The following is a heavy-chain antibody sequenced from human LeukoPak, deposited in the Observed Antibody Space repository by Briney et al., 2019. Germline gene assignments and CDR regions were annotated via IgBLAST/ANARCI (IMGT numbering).Heavy chain of an antibody. J-gene: IGHJ4*02. D-gene: IGHD6-13*01. CDR1: GGSISSYY. CDR2: IYYSGST. CDR3: ARHAYSSSWYLDY. Sequence: SETLSLTCTVSGGSISSYYWSWIRQPPGKGLEWIGYIYYSGSTNYNPSLKSRVTISVDTSKNQFSLKLCSVTAADTAVYYCARHAYSSSWYLDYWGQGTLVTVSS. V-gene: IGHV4-59*08.